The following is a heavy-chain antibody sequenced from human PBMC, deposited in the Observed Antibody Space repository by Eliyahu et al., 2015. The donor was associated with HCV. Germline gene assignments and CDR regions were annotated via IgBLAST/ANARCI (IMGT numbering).Heavy chain of an antibody. J-gene: IGHJ4*02. CDR2: ISGSGNTI. CDR1: GFTFSSYN. Sequence: EVQLVESGGGLVQPGRSLRLSCTASGFTFSSYNMNWVRQAPGKGLEWVSYISGSGNTIYYADSVKGRFTISRDNAKNSLFLQMNSLRDEDTAVYFCARDSSSITWISPFDYWGQGTLVTVSS. D-gene: IGHD6-13*01. CDR3: ARDSSSITWISPFDY. V-gene: IGHV3-48*02.